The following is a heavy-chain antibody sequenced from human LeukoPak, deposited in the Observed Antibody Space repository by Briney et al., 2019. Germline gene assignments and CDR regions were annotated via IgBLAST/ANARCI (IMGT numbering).Heavy chain of an antibody. D-gene: IGHD6-13*01. CDR1: GFTFSSAW. CDR3: TTAAAGFKRYYYYGMDV. Sequence: PGGSLRLSCAASGFTFSSAWMSWVRQAPGKGREWVGHIRSKTDGGTTDYAAPVKGRFTISRDDSKNTLYLQMNSLKTEDTAVYYCTTAAAGFKRYYYYGMDVWGQGTTVTVSS. J-gene: IGHJ6*02. V-gene: IGHV3-15*01. CDR2: IRSKTDGGTT.